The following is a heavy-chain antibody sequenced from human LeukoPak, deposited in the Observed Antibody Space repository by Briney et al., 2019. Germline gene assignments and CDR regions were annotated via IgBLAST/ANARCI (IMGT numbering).Heavy chain of an antibody. Sequence: GGSLRLSCAASGFAFSSYSMNWVRQAPGKGLEWVSSISSSSSYIYYADSVKGRFTISRDNAKNSLYPQMNSLRAEDTAVYYCARAWLPKTYWGQGTLVTVSS. D-gene: IGHD3-22*01. J-gene: IGHJ4*02. V-gene: IGHV3-21*01. CDR1: GFAFSSYS. CDR2: ISSSSSYI. CDR3: ARAWLPKTY.